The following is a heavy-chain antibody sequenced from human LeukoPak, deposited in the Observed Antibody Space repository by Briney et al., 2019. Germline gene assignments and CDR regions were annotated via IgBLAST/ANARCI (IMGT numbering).Heavy chain of an antibody. D-gene: IGHD5-12*01. CDR1: GFTIRGYW. J-gene: IGHJ4*02. CDR2: IKSDGSWT. CDR3: VRDGDAYDFDL. Sequence: GGSLRLSCAASGFTIRGYWMHWVRQAPGRGLMWVSRIKSDGSWTNYADSVRGRFTISRDNAKNTLFLQMVGLRAEDTAIYYCVRDGDAYDFDLWGQGILVTVSS. V-gene: IGHV3-74*01.